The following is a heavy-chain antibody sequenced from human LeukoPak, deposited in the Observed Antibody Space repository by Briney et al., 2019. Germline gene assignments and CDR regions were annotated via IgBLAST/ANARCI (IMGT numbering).Heavy chain of an antibody. V-gene: IGHV3-33*01. CDR3: ARGRPHGNDY. CDR2: IWYDGSNK. Sequence: GGSLRLSCAASGFTFSSYGMHWVRQAPGKGLEWVAVIWYDGSNKYYADSVKGRFSISRDNAKNTLYLQMNSLRVEDTAVYYCARGRPHGNDYWGQGTLVTVSS. CDR1: GFTFSSYG. D-gene: IGHD4-23*01. J-gene: IGHJ4*02.